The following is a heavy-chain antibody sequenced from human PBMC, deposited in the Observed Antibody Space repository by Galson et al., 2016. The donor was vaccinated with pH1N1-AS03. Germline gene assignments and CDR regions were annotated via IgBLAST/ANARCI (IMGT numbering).Heavy chain of an antibody. CDR3: ARPRYDNGGPEDY. D-gene: IGHD3-22*01. V-gene: IGHV3-21*01. J-gene: IGHJ4*02. CDR2: ISISGNYT. CDR1: GFTLRSYA. Sequence: SLRLSCAASGFTLRSYAMTWVRQAPGKGLEWVSAISISGNYTYYADSVKGRFTVSRDSAKSSMFLQMNSLRAEDTGVYYCARPRYDNGGPEDYWGQGTLVTVSS.